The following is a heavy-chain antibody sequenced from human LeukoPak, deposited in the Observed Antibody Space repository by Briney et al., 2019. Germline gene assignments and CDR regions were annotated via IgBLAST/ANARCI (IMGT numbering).Heavy chain of an antibody. CDR1: GDSFSSNSAA. Sequence: SQTLSLTCAISGDSFSSNSAAWNWLRQSPSRGLEWLGRTYYRSKWYNDYAVSVKSRITINPDTSKNQFSLQLNSVTPEDTAVYYCARVMYYYGSGSPGYYYGMDVWGQGTTVTVSS. V-gene: IGHV6-1*01. CDR2: TYYRSKWYN. J-gene: IGHJ6*02. D-gene: IGHD3-10*01. CDR3: ARVMYYYGSGSPGYYYGMDV.